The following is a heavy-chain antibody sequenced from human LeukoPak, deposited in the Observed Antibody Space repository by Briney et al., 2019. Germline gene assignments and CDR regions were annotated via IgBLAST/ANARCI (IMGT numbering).Heavy chain of an antibody. CDR1: GFTFDDYA. CDR3: AKAMGGKTYYYDSSGLGHYYYYYGMDV. Sequence: GGSLRLSCAASGFTFDDYAMHWVRQAPGKGLEWVSGISWNSGSIGYADSVKGRFTISRDNAKNSLYLQMNSLRAEDTALYYCAKAMGGKTYYYDSSGLGHYYYYYGMDVWGQGTTVTVS. V-gene: IGHV3-9*01. D-gene: IGHD3-22*01. CDR2: ISWNSGSI. J-gene: IGHJ6*02.